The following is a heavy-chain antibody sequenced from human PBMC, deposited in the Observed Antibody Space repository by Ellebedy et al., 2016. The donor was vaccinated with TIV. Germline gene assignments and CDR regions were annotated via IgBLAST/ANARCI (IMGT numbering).Heavy chain of an antibody. Sequence: GESLKISXKGSGYSFTSYWIGWVRQMPGKGLEWMGIIYPGDSDTRYSPSFQGQVTISADKSISTAYLQWSSLKASDTAMYYCARCHPTRGQQLVSWFDPWGQGTLVTVSS. CDR3: ARCHPTRGQQLVSWFDP. CDR2: IYPGDSDT. J-gene: IGHJ5*02. V-gene: IGHV5-51*01. CDR1: GYSFTSYW. D-gene: IGHD6-13*01.